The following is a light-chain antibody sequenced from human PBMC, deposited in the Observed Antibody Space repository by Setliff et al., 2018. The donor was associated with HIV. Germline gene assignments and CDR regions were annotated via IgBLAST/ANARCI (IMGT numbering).Light chain of an antibody. J-gene: IGLJ1*01. CDR3: CSYARGSTYV. CDR2: DVS. V-gene: IGLV2-14*03. Sequence: QSALTQPASVSGSPGQSITISCTGTSSDIGRYNYVSWYQQYPGKGPTLVIFDVSELPSGVSNRFSGSKSGNTASLIISGLQPDDEADYYCCSYARGSTYVFGSGTKVTVL. CDR1: SSDIGRYNY.